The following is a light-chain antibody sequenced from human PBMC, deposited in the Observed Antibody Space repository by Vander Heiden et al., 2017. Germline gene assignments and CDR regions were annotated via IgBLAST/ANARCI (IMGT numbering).Light chain of an antibody. V-gene: IGKV1-39*01. CDR3: QQGHATPFN. J-gene: IGKJ3*01. Sequence: DIKMVPSSSPLSASVGDRVTITCRASQNIGNSLNWYQQKLAKAPELLIYAASSLQTGVPSRFSGRGSGTDFTLTIGSLQPDDFATYFCQQGHATPFNFGQGTKLHI. CDR2: AAS. CDR1: QNIGNS.